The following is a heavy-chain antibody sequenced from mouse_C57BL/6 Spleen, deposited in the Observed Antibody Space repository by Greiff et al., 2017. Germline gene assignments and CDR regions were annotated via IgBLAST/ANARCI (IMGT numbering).Heavy chain of an antibody. CDR3: ARPYYYGSSWYFDY. CDR2: ISSGSSTI. D-gene: IGHD1-1*01. J-gene: IGHJ2*01. CDR1: GFTFSDYG. V-gene: IGHV5-17*01. Sequence: VQVVESGGGLVKPGGSLKLSCAASGFTFSDYGMHWVRQAPEKGLEWVAYISSGSSTIYYADTVKGRFTISRDNAKNTLFLQMTSLRSEDTAMYYCARPYYYGSSWYFDYWGQGTTLTVSS.